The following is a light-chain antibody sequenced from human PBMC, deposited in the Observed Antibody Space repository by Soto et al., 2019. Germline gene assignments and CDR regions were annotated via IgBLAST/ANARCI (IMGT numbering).Light chain of an antibody. Sequence: IVLTQSPATLSLSPWERATLSCRASQSVSSYLAWYQQKPGQAPRLLIYGISSRATGISDRFSGSGSGTEFTLTISSLQPEDFAIYYCQQYSKWPITFGQGTRLEIK. V-gene: IGKV3-11*01. CDR1: QSVSSY. J-gene: IGKJ5*01. CDR3: QQYSKWPIT. CDR2: GIS.